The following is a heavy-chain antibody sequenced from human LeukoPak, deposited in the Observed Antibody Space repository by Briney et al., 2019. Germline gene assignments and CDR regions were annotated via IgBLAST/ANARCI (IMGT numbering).Heavy chain of an antibody. Sequence: GGSLRLSCAASGFTFSSYGMHWVRQAPGKGLEWVAIIWYDGSNQYYADSVKGRFTISRDNSKNTVYLQMNSLRAEDTAVYYCPVYAYSSGWSYWGQGTLVTVSS. CDR2: IWYDGSNQ. J-gene: IGHJ4*02. V-gene: IGHV3-33*01. D-gene: IGHD6-19*01. CDR3: PVYAYSSGWSY. CDR1: GFTFSSYG.